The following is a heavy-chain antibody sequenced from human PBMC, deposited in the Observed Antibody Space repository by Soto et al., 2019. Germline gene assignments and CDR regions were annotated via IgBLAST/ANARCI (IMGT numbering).Heavy chain of an antibody. CDR2: IYYSGST. CDR1: GGSISSGGYY. D-gene: IGHD2-15*01. J-gene: IGHJ5*02. Sequence: QVQLQESGPGLVKPSQTLSLTCTVSGGSISSGGYYWSWIRQHPGKGLEWIGYIYYSGSTYYNPSLKSRVTISVDTSKNQFSLKLSSVTAADTAVYYCARLYCSGGSCYHPLWFDPWGQGTLVTVSS. V-gene: IGHV4-31*03. CDR3: ARLYCSGGSCYHPLWFDP.